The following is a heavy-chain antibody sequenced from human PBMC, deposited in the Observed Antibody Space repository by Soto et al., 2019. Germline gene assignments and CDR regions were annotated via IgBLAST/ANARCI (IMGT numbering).Heavy chain of an antibody. Sequence: QVQLVESGGGVVQPGRSLRLSCAASGFTFNNYAMHWVRQAPGKGLEWVAVVSYDGAKKHFADSVKGRFTISRDNSINTVYLQMNSLSAEDTAVYYCAKDGLRLEYYYDYMDVWGKGTTVTVSS. V-gene: IGHV3-30*18. D-gene: IGHD4-17*01. CDR2: VSYDGAKK. CDR3: AKDGLRLEYYYDYMDV. CDR1: GFTFNNYA. J-gene: IGHJ6*03.